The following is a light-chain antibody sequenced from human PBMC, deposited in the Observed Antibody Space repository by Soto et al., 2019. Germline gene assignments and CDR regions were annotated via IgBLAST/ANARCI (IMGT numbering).Light chain of an antibody. CDR1: SSDVGGYNY. CDR2: DVN. CDR3: TSYTPSTTVL. V-gene: IGLV2-14*03. Sequence: QSALTQPASVSGSPGQSITISCAGTSSDVGGYNYVSWYQHHPGKAPKLLIYDVNMWPSGVSDRFSGSRSGNTASLAISGLQAEDEADYYCTSYTPSTTVLFGGGTKLTVL. J-gene: IGLJ2*01.